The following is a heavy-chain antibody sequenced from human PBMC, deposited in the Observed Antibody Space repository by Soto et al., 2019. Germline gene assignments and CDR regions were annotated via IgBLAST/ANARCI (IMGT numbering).Heavy chain of an antibody. CDR2: ISDSGHDT. J-gene: IGHJ4*02. CDR1: GFTFSNYA. D-gene: IGHD2-21*01. V-gene: IGHV3-23*01. Sequence: GGSLRLSCAASGFTFSNYAMNWVRQAPGKGLEWVSGISDSGHDTFYADSVKGRFTISRDNSKNTLYLQLSSLRAEDTAIYYCAKGRCASCYFADYWGQGSLVTVSS. CDR3: AKGRCASCYFADY.